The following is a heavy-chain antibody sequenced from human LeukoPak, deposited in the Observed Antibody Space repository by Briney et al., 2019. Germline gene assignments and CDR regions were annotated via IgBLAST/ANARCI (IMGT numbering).Heavy chain of an antibody. CDR1: AYTFTSYY. CDR2: INPSGGST. J-gene: IGHJ4*02. CDR3: ARDTRPIVALFLFDY. Sequence: ASVKVSCKASAYTFTSYYMHWVRQAPGQGLEWMGIINPSGGSTSYAQKFQGRVTMTRDTSTSTVYMELSSLRSEDTAVYYCARDTRPIVALFLFDYWGQGTLVTVSS. V-gene: IGHV1-46*01. D-gene: IGHD2-21*01.